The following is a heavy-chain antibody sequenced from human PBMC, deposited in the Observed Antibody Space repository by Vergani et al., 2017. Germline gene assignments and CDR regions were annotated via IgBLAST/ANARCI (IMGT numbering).Heavy chain of an antibody. V-gene: IGHV4-39*02. CDR2: IYYSGST. D-gene: IGHD3-3*01. CDR3: ARDQGITIFGVVIPVDWYFDL. Sequence: QLQLQESGPGLVKPSETLSLTCTVSGGSISSSSYYWGWIRQPPGKGLEWIGSIYYSGSTYYNPSLKSRVTISVDTSKNQFSLKLSSVTAADTAVHYCARDQGITIFGVVIPVDWYFDLWGRGTLVTVSS. J-gene: IGHJ2*01. CDR1: GGSISSSSYY.